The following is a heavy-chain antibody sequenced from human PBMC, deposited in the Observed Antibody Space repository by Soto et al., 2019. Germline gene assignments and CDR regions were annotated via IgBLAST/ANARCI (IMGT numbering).Heavy chain of an antibody. Sequence: QVQLLQPGAEEKNPGASVKFSCKAPGYPLTSYAMHWVRKAPGQGLEWMGWINAGNGNTKYSQKFQGRVTITRDTSASTAYMELSSLRSEDTAVYYCARSIVVVTALDYWGQGTLVTVSS. D-gene: IGHD2-21*02. CDR1: GYPLTSYA. J-gene: IGHJ4*02. CDR2: INAGNGNT. V-gene: IGHV1-3*05. CDR3: ARSIVVVTALDY.